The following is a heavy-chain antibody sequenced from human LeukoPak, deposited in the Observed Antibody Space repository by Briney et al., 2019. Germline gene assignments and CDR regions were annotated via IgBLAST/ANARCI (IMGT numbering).Heavy chain of an antibody. J-gene: IGHJ3*02. CDR2: IYYSGST. Sequence: SETLSLTCTVSGGSISSYYWSWIRQPPGKGLEWIGYIYYSGSTNYNPSLKSRVTISVDTSKNQFSLKLSSVTAADTAVYYCARGIHPDNWNPQPGAFDIWGQGTMVTVSS. V-gene: IGHV4-59*01. CDR3: ARGIHPDNWNPQPGAFDI. CDR1: GGSISSYY. D-gene: IGHD1-20*01.